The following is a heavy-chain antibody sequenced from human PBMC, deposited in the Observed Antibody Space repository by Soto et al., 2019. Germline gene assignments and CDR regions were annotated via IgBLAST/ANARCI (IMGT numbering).Heavy chain of an antibody. CDR3: ARGSYYYDSSAYYYGMDV. V-gene: IGHV5-51*01. D-gene: IGHD3-22*01. J-gene: IGHJ6*02. Sequence: GESLKISCKGSGYSFTSYWIGWVRQMPGKGPEWMGIIYPGDSDTRYSPSFQGQVTISADKSISTAYLQWSSLKASDTAMYYCARGSYYYDSSAYYYGMDVWGQGTTVTVS. CDR2: IYPGDSDT. CDR1: GYSFTSYW.